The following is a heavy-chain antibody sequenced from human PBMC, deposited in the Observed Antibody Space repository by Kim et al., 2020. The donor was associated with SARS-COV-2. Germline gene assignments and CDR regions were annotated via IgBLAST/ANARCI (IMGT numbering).Heavy chain of an antibody. CDR3: ATDLAFGEETDH. D-gene: IGHD3-10*01. CDR1: GFSFSSYG. V-gene: IGHV3-33*01. Sequence: GGSLRLSCAASGFSFSSYGMHWVRQAPGKGLEWVAVIWYDGSNKYYGDSVKGRFTISRDNSKNTLYLQMNSLRAEDTAVYYCATDLAFGEETDHCGQGT. J-gene: IGHJ4*02. CDR2: IWYDGSNK.